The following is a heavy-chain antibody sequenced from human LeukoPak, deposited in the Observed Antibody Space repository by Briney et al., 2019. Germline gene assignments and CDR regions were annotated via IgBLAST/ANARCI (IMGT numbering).Heavy chain of an antibody. J-gene: IGHJ3*02. V-gene: IGHV1-2*02. CDR2: IGPKRGDT. D-gene: IGHD7-27*01. Sequence: ASVKVSCTASGYTFTDYFIHWVRQAPGQGLEWMGWIGPKRGDTSYLQRFQGRVTVTRDTSISTAYMELSRLRSDDTAVYYCGINRLGKALDMWGQGTMVTVSS. CDR3: GINRLGKALDM. CDR1: GYTFTDYF.